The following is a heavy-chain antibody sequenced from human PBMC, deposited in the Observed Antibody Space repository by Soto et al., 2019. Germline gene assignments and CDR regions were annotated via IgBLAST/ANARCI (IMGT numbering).Heavy chain of an antibody. CDR2: IYYTGAT. CDR3: AREDRADNRGPGN. V-gene: IGHV4-39*02. CDR1: GGSIRSTRYY. D-gene: IGHD1-1*01. Sequence: SETLSLTCSVFGGSIRSTRYYWGWVRQPPGKGLEWLGSIYYTGATQYNPSLEGRVTVSVDTSMNQFSLKLRFVTAADSAIYYCAREDRADNRGPGNWGQGTLVTVSS. J-gene: IGHJ1*01.